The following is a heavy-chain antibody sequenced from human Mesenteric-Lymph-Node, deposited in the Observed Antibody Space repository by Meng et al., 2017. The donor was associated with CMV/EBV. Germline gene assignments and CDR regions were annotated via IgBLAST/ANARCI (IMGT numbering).Heavy chain of an antibody. V-gene: IGHV4-61*01. Sequence: SETLSLTCPVSGGSASSVTYYWSWILQSPGKGLEWIGYIYYSGSTNYNPSLKSRVTISIDTSKKQFSLRLSSVTAADTAVYYCARGARVYGMDVWGQGNAVTVSS. CDR2: IYYSGST. CDR1: GGSASSVTYY. J-gene: IGHJ6*02. CDR3: ARGARVYGMDV.